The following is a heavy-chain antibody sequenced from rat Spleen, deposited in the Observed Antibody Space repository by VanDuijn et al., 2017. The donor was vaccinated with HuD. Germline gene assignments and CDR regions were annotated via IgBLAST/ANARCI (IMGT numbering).Heavy chain of an antibody. CDR3: ATGSSFAY. CDR1: GFTLSDHY. J-gene: IGHJ3*01. V-gene: IGHV5S10*01. Sequence: EVQLVESDGGLVQPGRSLKLSCAASGFTLSDHYMAWVRQAPTKGLEWVATINFDGSSTYYRDSVRGRFSISRDNARSTLYLQMNSLKSEDTATYYCATGSSFAYWGQGTLVTVSS. CDR2: INFDGSST.